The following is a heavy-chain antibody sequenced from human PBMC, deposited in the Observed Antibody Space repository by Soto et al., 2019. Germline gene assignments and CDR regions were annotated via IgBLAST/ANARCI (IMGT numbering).Heavy chain of an antibody. CDR1: GYTFTGYA. CDR2: INAGNGNT. J-gene: IGHJ4*02. D-gene: IGHD3-22*01. CDR3: ARAKRNYYDSSGLLDY. Sequence: ASVKVSCKASGYTFTGYAMHWVRQAPGQRLGWMGWINAGNGNTKYSQKFQGRVTITRDTPASTAYMELSSLRSEDTAVYYCARAKRNYYDSSGLLDYWGQGTLVTVSS. V-gene: IGHV1-3*01.